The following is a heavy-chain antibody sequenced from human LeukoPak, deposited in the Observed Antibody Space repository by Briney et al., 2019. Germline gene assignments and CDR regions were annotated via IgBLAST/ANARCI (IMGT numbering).Heavy chain of an antibody. Sequence: PSQTLSLTCTVSGGSISSGGYYWSWFRQPAGKGLEWIGRIYATGSTGYNPSLKSRVTISVDTSKNQFSLKLNSVTAADTAVYYCARELLWFGELLSLYYYYGMDVWGQGTTVTVSS. J-gene: IGHJ6*02. CDR2: IYATGST. CDR3: ARELLWFGELLSLYYYYGMDV. CDR1: GGSISSGGYY. V-gene: IGHV4-61*02. D-gene: IGHD3-10*01.